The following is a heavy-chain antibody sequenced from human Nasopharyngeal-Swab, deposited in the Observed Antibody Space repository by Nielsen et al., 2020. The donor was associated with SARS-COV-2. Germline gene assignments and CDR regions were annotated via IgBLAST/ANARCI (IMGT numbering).Heavy chain of an antibody. D-gene: IGHD2-8*02. CDR3: AQLGGVAWFDY. J-gene: IGHJ4*02. CDR1: GFIFNDYY. V-gene: IGHV3-11*04. CDR2: ISRGGESI. Sequence: GGSLRLSCAASGFIFNDYYMTWIRQVPGKGLEWVSFISRGGESIYYADSVKGRFTISRDNAKNSLYLQMNSLRDEDTAVYYCAQLGGVAWFDYWGQGTLVTVSS.